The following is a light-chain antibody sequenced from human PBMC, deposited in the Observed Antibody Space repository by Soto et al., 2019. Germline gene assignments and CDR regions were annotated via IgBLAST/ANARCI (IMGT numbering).Light chain of an antibody. Sequence: DIQMTQSPSSLSASVGDRVTITCRASQSISSYLNWYQQKPGKAPKRLLYAASSLQSGVPSRFSGSGSGTDFTLTISSLQPEDFATYYCQQSYSTPYTFGQGTTLEIK. CDR3: QQSYSTPYT. V-gene: IGKV1-39*01. J-gene: IGKJ2*01. CDR1: QSISSY. CDR2: AAS.